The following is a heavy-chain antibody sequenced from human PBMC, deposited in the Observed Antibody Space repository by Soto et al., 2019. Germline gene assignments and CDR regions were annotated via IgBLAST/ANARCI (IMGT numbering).Heavy chain of an antibody. CDR2: ISSSSSYI. Sequence: EVQLVESGGGLVKPGGSLRLSCAASGFTFSSYSMKWVRQAPGKGLEWVSSISSSSSYIYYADSVKGRFTISRDNAKNSLYLQMNSLRAEDTAVYYCARDQPGYSYGYGLGYCGQGTLVTVSS. D-gene: IGHD5-18*01. V-gene: IGHV3-21*01. J-gene: IGHJ4*02. CDR3: ARDQPGYSYGYGLGY. CDR1: GFTFSSYS.